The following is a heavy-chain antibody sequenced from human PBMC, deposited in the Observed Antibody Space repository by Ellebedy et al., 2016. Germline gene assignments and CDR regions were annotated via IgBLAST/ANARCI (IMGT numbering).Heavy chain of an antibody. CDR2: ISSNGGST. CDR3: VKGRSYYGSGWEDY. D-gene: IGHD3-10*01. Sequence: GGSLRLSXSASGFTFSSYAMHWVRQAPGKGLEYVSAISSNGGSTYYADSVKGRFTISRDNSKNTLYLQMSSLRAEDTAVYYCVKGRSYYGSGWEDYWGQGTLVTVSS. V-gene: IGHV3-64D*06. J-gene: IGHJ4*02. CDR1: GFTFSSYA.